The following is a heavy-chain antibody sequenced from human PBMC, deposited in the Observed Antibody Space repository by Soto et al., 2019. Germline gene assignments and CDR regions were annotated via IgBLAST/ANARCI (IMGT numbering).Heavy chain of an antibody. CDR3: ARGVGSSPPRY. D-gene: IGHD1-26*01. Sequence: SETLSLTFAFYGGSFSGYYWSWVRQPPGHELEWIGYIYASGNPYYNPSLRSRVTISADTSKNQISLKLTSPTAADTAVYYCARGVGSSPPRYWGRGTLVTVSS. CDR1: GGSFSGYY. V-gene: IGHV4-59*01. J-gene: IGHJ4*02. CDR2: IYASGNP.